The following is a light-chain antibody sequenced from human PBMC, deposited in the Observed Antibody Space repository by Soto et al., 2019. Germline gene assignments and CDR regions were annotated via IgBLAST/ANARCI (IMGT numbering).Light chain of an antibody. Sequence: EIVLTQSPGTLSLSPGERATLSCRASQSVSSNYLAWYQQKPGQAPRLLIYGASSRATGIPDRFSGSGSGTDFTLTISRLEPEDFAEYYCQQYGSSEWTFGQGTKVEIK. CDR2: GAS. CDR3: QQYGSSEWT. V-gene: IGKV3-20*01. CDR1: QSVSSNY. J-gene: IGKJ1*01.